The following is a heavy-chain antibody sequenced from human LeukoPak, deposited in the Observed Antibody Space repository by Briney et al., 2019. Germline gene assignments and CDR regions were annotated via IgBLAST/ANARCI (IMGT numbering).Heavy chain of an antibody. J-gene: IGHJ4*02. Sequence: SETLSLTCTVSGGSISSYYWSWIRQPPGKELEWIGYIYYSGSSNYNPSLKSRVTISVDTSRNQISLKLSSVTAADTAVYYCARDLGGYGYDYWGQGTLVTVSS. CDR2: IYYSGSS. CDR1: GGSISSYY. D-gene: IGHD5-18*01. V-gene: IGHV4-59*01. CDR3: ARDLGGYGYDY.